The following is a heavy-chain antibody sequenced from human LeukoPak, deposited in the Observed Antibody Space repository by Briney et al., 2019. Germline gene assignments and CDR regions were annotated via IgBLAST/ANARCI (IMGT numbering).Heavy chain of an antibody. CDR2: IYYSGST. CDR3: AIEVDSIAAAGKPFDY. Sequence: SETLSLTCTVSGGSISNNNYYWGWIRQPPGKGLEWIGSIYYSGSTYYNPSLKSRVTISVDTSKNQFSLKLSSVTAADTAVYYCAIEVDSIAAAGKPFDYWGQGTLVTVSS. J-gene: IGHJ4*02. V-gene: IGHV4-39*02. CDR1: GGSISNNNYY. D-gene: IGHD6-13*01.